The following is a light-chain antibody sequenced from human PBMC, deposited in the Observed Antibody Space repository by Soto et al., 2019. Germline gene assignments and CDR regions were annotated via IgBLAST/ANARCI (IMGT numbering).Light chain of an antibody. CDR2: GAS. CDR1: QSVGTY. Sequence: EIVMTQSPATLSVSPGERATLSCRASQSVGTYLAWYQQKPGQAPRILIYGASTRAAGISPRFSGGGSGTEFTLTISSLQSVDFAVYHCQQYNDWPRTFGQGTKVGIK. J-gene: IGKJ1*01. CDR3: QQYNDWPRT. V-gene: IGKV3-15*01.